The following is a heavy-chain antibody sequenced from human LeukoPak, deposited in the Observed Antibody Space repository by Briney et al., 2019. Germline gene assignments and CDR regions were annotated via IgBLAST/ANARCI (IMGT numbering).Heavy chain of an antibody. CDR2: IYSGGST. J-gene: IGHJ4*02. CDR3: ARDRAELYGEVYY. V-gene: IGHV3-66*02. D-gene: IGHD4-17*01. Sequence: GGSLRLSCAASGFTVSSNYMSWVRQAPGKGLEWVSVIYSGGSTYYADSVKGRFTISRDNSKNTLYLQMNSLRAEDTAVYYCARDRAELYGEVYYWGQGTLVTVSS. CDR1: GFTVSSNY.